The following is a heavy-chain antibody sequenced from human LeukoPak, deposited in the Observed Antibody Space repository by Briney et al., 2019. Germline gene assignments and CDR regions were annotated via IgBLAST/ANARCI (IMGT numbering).Heavy chain of an antibody. CDR1: GGSISSYY. J-gene: IGHJ2*01. D-gene: IGHD3-9*01. CDR2: IYYSGST. Sequence: SETLSLTCSVSGGSISSYYWSWIRQPPGKGLEWIGYIYYSGSTNYNPSLKSRVTISVDTSKNQFSLKLSSVTAADTAVYYCARGYDILTGYYRYWYFDLWGRGALVTVSS. CDR3: ARGYDILTGYYRYWYFDL. V-gene: IGHV4-59*12.